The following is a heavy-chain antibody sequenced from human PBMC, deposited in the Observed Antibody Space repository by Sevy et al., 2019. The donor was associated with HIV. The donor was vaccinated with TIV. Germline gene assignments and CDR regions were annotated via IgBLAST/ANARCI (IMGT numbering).Heavy chain of an antibody. D-gene: IGHD6-6*01. CDR2: ISPYNGKT. CDR3: ARDGQVYSSSSGGYYYNGMDD. Sequence: ASVKVSCKASGYTFTNYGISWVRQAPGQGLEWMVWISPYNGKTNFAQNFQDKFTMTTDTSTSTAYMELRSLTSDDTAVYYCARDGQVYSSSSGGYYYNGMDDWGQWTTVTVSS. V-gene: IGHV1-18*04. CDR1: GYTFTNYG. J-gene: IGHJ6*02.